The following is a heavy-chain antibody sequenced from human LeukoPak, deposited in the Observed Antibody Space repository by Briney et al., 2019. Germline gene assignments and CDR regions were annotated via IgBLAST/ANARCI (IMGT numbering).Heavy chain of an antibody. CDR3: AREVKTGTICYYYYMDV. D-gene: IGHD1-7*01. J-gene: IGHJ6*03. CDR1: GYTFTSYD. CDR2: MNPNSGNT. Sequence: ASVKVSCKASGYTFTSYDINWVRQATGQGLEWMRWMNPNSGNTGYAQKFQGRVTMTRNTSISTAYMELSSLRSEDTAVYYCAREVKTGTICYYYYMDVWGKGTTVTVSS. V-gene: IGHV1-8*01.